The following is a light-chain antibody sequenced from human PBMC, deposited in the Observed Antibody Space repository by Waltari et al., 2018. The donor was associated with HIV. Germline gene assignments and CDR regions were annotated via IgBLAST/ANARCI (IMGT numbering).Light chain of an antibody. CDR3: ATWDDSLSGWV. Sequence: QSVLTQPPSASGTPGQRVTISCSGSRSNIGKNFIYWYQQFPGTAPKLLIYRNDQRPSGVPDRFSGSKSGTSASLAISGLRSEGEADYYCATWDDSLSGWVFGGGTKLTVL. J-gene: IGLJ3*02. V-gene: IGLV1-47*01. CDR2: RND. CDR1: RSNIGKNF.